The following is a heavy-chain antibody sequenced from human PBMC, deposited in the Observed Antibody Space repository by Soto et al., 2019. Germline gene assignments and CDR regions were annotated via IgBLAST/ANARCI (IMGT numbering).Heavy chain of an antibody. CDR3: ARDPSGWTDY. D-gene: IGHD6-19*01. V-gene: IGHV6-1*01. CDR1: GDSVSSNTAA. CDR2: TYYRSNWRH. Sequence: SQTLSLTCAISGDSVSSNTAAWNWIRSSPSRGLEWLGRTYYRSNWRHDYAVSVKSRITVNPDTSKNHFSLQLNSVTPDDTAVYYCARDPSGWTDYWGQGTLVTVSS. J-gene: IGHJ4*02.